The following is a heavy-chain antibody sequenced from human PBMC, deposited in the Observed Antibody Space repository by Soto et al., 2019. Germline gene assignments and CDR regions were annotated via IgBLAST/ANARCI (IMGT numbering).Heavy chain of an antibody. CDR2: IYYSGST. J-gene: IGHJ6*02. CDR1: GYSISSSNW. CDR3: ARNAARYCSSTSCYGDYGMDV. D-gene: IGHD2-2*01. Sequence: SETLSLTCAVSGYSISSSNWWGWIRQPPWKGLEWIGYIYYSGSTYYNPSLKSRVTMSVDTSKNQFSLKLSSVTAVDTAVYYCARNAARYCSSTSCYGDYGMDVWGQGTTVTV. V-gene: IGHV4-28*01.